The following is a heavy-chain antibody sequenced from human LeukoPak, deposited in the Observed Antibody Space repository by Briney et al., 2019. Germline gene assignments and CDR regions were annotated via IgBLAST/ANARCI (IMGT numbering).Heavy chain of an antibody. Sequence: GGSLRLSCAASGFTFSSYWMHWVCQAPGKGLVWVSRITSDGSSTSYADSVKGRFTISRDNAENTLYLQMNSLRAEDTAVYYCARDGGDDAFDIWGQGTMVTVSS. CDR3: ARDGGDDAFDI. V-gene: IGHV3-74*01. D-gene: IGHD3-10*01. J-gene: IGHJ3*02. CDR1: GFTFSSYW. CDR2: ITSDGSST.